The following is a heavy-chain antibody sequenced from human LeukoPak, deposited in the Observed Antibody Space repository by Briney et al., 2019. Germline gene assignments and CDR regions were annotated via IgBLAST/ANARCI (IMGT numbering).Heavy chain of an antibody. Sequence: GGSLRLSCAASGFTFSSYAMSWVRQAPGKGLEWVSAISGSGGSTYYADSVKGRFTISRDNSKHTLYLQMNSLRAEDTAVYYCAKDNWSDPLSHDAFDIWGQGTMVTVSS. CDR2: ISGSGGST. J-gene: IGHJ3*02. V-gene: IGHV3-23*01. D-gene: IGHD1-20*01. CDR1: GFTFSSYA. CDR3: AKDNWSDPLSHDAFDI.